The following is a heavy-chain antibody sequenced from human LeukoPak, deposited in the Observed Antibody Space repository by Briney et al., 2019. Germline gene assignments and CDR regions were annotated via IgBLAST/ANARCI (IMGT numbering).Heavy chain of an antibody. V-gene: IGHV4-30-2*01. CDR3: AREPSGYYEGEIDY. CDR2: IYHSGST. D-gene: IGHD3-16*01. Sequence: PSQTLSLTCTVSGGSISSGGYYWSCIRQPPGKGLECIGYIYHSGSTYYNPSLKSRVTISVDRSKNQFSLKLSSVTAADTAVYYCAREPSGYYEGEIDYWGQGTLVTVSS. J-gene: IGHJ4*02. CDR1: GGSISSGGYY.